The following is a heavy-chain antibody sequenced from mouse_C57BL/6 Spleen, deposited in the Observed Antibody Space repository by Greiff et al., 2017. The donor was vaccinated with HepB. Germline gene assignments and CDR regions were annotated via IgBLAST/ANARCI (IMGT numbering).Heavy chain of an antibody. D-gene: IGHD3-2*02. J-gene: IGHJ3*01. V-gene: IGHV1-4*01. CDR1: GYTFTSYT. Sequence: QVQLQQSGAELARPGASVKMSCKASGYTFTSYTMHWVKQSPGQGLEWIGYINPSSGYTKYNQKFKDKATLTADKSSSTAYMQLSSLTSEDSAVYYCAREYSSGNFYYWGQGTLVTVSA. CDR3: AREYSSGNFYY. CDR2: INPSSGYT.